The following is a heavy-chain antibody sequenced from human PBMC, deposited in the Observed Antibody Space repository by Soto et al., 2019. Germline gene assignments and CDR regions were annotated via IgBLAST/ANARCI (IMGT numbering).Heavy chain of an antibody. D-gene: IGHD2-15*01. Sequence: QVQLVQSGVEVKKPGASVKVSCKASGYTFISHVISWVRQAPGQGLEWMGWISGKNGNTNYAQKLQGRVTLTTDTSTSTAYMELRSLRSDDTAVYYCARVSSSIVVVPDYGMDGWGQGTTVTVSS. J-gene: IGHJ6*02. CDR2: ISGKNGNT. V-gene: IGHV1-18*04. CDR1: GYTFISHV. CDR3: ARVSSSIVVVPDYGMDG.